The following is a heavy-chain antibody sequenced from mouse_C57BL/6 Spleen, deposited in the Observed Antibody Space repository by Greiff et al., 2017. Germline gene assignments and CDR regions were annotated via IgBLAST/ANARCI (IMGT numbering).Heavy chain of an antibody. Sequence: QVQLKESGPELVKPGASVKISCKASGYAFSSSWMNWVKQRPGKGLEWIGRIYPGDGDTNYNGKFKGKATLTADKSSSTAYMQLSSLTSEDSAVYFCANHYYGSSYGFAYWGQGTLVTVSA. J-gene: IGHJ3*01. CDR3: ANHYYGSSYGFAY. CDR2: IYPGDGDT. V-gene: IGHV1-82*01. CDR1: GYAFSSSW. D-gene: IGHD1-1*01.